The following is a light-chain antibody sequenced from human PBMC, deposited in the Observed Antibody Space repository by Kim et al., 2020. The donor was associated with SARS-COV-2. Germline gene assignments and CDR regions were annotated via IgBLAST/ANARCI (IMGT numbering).Light chain of an antibody. Sequence: EIVLTQSPGTLSLSPGERATLSCRASQRVSSSYLAWYQQNPGQAPRFLIYGASSRATCIPDRFSGSGSGTDFTLTISSLEPEDFAVYFCQQYVTSPTFGQGTKVEIK. CDR2: GAS. J-gene: IGKJ1*01. V-gene: IGKV3-20*01. CDR1: QRVSSSY. CDR3: QQYVTSPT.